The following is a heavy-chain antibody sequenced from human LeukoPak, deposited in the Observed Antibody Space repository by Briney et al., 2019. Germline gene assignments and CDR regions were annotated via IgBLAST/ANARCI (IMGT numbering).Heavy chain of an antibody. J-gene: IGHJ4*02. CDR3: AREIAAAGNKQFDY. D-gene: IGHD6-13*01. V-gene: IGHV3-30*03. CDR1: GFTFSSYG. CDR2: ISYDGGDK. Sequence: GGSLRLSCAASGFTFSSYGMHWARQAPGKGLEWVAVISYDGGDKKYADSVKGRFTISRDNSKNTVYLQMNSLRAEDTAVFYCAREIAAAGNKQFDYWGQGTLVTVSS.